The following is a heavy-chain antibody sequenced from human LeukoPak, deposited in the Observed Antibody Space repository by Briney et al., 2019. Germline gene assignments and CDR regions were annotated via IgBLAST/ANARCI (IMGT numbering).Heavy chain of an antibody. CDR2: ISGGGGPT. D-gene: IGHD1-26*01. V-gene: IGHV3-23*01. Sequence: GGSLRLSCAASGFTFSNYAMSWVRQAPGKGLEWVSAISGGGGPTYYADSVKGRFTISRDNSKNTLYLQMNSLRAEDTAVYYCAKDLGRWELLDAFDIWGQGTMVTVSS. CDR3: AKDLGRWELLDAFDI. CDR1: GFTFSNYA. J-gene: IGHJ3*02.